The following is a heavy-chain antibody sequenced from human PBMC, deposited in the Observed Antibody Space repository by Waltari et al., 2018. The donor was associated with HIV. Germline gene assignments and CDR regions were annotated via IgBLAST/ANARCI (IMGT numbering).Heavy chain of an antibody. CDR3: AKQGCSSTSCEPSSSYYYYYGMDV. CDR2: IRYDGSNK. CDR1: GFTFSSYG. Sequence: QVQLVESGGGVVQPGGSLRLSCAASGFTFSSYGMHWVRQAPGKGLEWVAFIRYDGSNKYYADSGKGRFTISRDNSKNTLYLQMNSLRAEDTAVYYCAKQGCSSTSCEPSSSYYYYYGMDVWGQGTTVTVSS. D-gene: IGHD2-2*01. V-gene: IGHV3-30*02. J-gene: IGHJ6*02.